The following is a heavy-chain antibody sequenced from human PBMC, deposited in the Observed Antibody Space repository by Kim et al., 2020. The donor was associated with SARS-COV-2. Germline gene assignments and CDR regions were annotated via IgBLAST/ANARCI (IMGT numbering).Heavy chain of an antibody. CDR2: IYYSGST. V-gene: IGHV4-39*07. J-gene: IGHJ4*02. CDR1: GGSISSSSYY. D-gene: IGHD5-12*01. Sequence: SETLSLTCTVSGGSISSSSYYWGWIRQPPGKGLEWIGSIYYSGSTYYNPSLKSRVTISVDTSKNQFSLKLSSVTAADTAVYYCARGRWLRTFDYWGQGTLVTVSS. CDR3: ARGRWLRTFDY.